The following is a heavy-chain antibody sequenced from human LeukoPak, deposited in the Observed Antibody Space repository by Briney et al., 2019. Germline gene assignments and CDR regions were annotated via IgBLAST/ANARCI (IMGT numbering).Heavy chain of an antibody. D-gene: IGHD3-10*01. CDR2: IDSNSGGT. CDR1: GYTFTGYY. J-gene: IGHJ4*02. V-gene: IGHV1-2*02. CDR3: TRDHWGENY. Sequence: ASVTVSCKASGYTFTGYYIHWVRQAPGQGLEWMGWIDSNSGGTRYAENFQGRVTMTRDTSISTVYMELSGLRSDDTAVYYCTRDHWGENYWGQGTLVTVSP.